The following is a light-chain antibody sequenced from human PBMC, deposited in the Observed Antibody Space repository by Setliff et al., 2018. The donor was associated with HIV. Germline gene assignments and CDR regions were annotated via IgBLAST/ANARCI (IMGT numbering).Light chain of an antibody. J-gene: IGLJ1*01. V-gene: IGLV2-11*01. CDR2: DVS. Sequence: SVLTQPRSVSGSPGQSVTISCTGTSSDVGDYNYVSWYQHHPGKAPKLRIYDVSKRPSGVPDRFSGSKSGNTASLTISGLQAEDEADYYCCSHAGSYTYVFGTGTKVTVL. CDR3: CSHAGSYTYV. CDR1: SSDVGDYNY.